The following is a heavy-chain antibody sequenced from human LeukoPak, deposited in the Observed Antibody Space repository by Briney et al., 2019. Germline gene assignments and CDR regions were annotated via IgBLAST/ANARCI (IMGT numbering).Heavy chain of an antibody. V-gene: IGHV4-39*01. CDR3: ARHATVTTSQFDY. CDR2: IYSSGST. J-gene: IGHJ4*02. CDR1: GVSISSSSYY. D-gene: IGHD4-17*01. Sequence: SETLSLTRTVSGVSISSSSYYWGWIRQPPGKGLEWIGSIYSSGSTYYNPSLKSRVTISVDTSKNQFSLKLSSVTAADTAVYYCARHATVTTSQFDYWGQGTLVTVSS.